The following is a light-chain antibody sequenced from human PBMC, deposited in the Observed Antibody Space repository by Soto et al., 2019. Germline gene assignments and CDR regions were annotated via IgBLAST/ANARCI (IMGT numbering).Light chain of an antibody. CDR2: DAS. V-gene: IGKV3-11*01. Sequence: IVMTQSPATLSVSPWERATLSCRASQSVGSYLAWYQHKPGQAPRLLISDASNRATGIPARFSGSGSETDFTLTISSLEPEDSAVYYCQQRSNWPSLTFGGGTKVDIK. J-gene: IGKJ4*01. CDR1: QSVGSY. CDR3: QQRSNWPSLT.